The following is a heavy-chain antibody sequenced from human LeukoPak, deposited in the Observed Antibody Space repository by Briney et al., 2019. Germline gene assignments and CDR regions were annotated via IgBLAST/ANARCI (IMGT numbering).Heavy chain of an antibody. Sequence: SETLSLTCTVSGGSISTYYWSWIRQPPGKGLEYIGYIYYSGSTNYNPSLKSRVTMSLDTSKNQFSLRLSSVTAADTAVYYCAREEVPHGFDIWGQGTMVTVSS. J-gene: IGHJ3*02. CDR1: GGSISTYY. CDR3: AREEVPHGFDI. V-gene: IGHV4-59*01. CDR2: IYYSGST.